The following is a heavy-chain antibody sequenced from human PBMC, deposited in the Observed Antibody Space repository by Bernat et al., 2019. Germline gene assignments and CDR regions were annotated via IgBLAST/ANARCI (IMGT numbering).Heavy chain of an antibody. Sequence: EVQLLESGGGLVQPGGSLRLSCAASGFTFSSYAMSWVRQAPGKGLEWVSAISGSGGSTYYADSVKGRFTISRDNSKNTMYLQMNSLRAEDTAVYDCAKEEPSDTAMAEEIDYWGQGTLVTVSS. CDR1: GFTFSSYA. CDR2: ISGSGGST. J-gene: IGHJ4*02. D-gene: IGHD5-18*01. V-gene: IGHV3-23*01. CDR3: AKEEPSDTAMAEEIDY.